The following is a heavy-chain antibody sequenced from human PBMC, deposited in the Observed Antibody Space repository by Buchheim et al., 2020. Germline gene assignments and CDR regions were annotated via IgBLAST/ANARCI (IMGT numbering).Heavy chain of an antibody. D-gene: IGHD6-13*01. J-gene: IGHJ5*02. CDR3: ARDEPPPFGSSWYRPGNWFDP. V-gene: IGHV3-21*01. Sequence: EVQLVESGGGLVKPGGSLRLSCAASGFTFSSYSMNWVRQAPGKGLEWVSSISSSSSYIYYADSVKGRFTISRDNAKNSLYLKMNSLRAEDTAVYYCARDEPPPFGSSWYRPGNWFDPWGQGTL. CDR2: ISSSSSYI. CDR1: GFTFSSYS.